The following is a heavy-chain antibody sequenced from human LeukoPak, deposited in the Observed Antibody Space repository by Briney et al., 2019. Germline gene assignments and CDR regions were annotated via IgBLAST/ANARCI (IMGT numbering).Heavy chain of an antibody. CDR2: IGVPGDT. J-gene: IGHJ4*02. CDR3: ARSPAAGTIELDY. Sequence: GGSLRLSCAASGFTFSNHDMHWVRQTTGKGLEWVSGIGVPGDTFYPDSVKGRFTISRENAKNSLYLQMHSLRAGDTAVYYCARSPAAGTIELDYWGQGTLVTVSS. V-gene: IGHV3-13*01. CDR1: GFTFSNHD. D-gene: IGHD6-13*01.